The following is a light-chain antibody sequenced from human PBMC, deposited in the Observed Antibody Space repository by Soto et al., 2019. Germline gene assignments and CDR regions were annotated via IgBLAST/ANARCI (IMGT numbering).Light chain of an antibody. CDR3: SSFTSSTTQV. Sequence: QSALTQPASVSGSPGQSITISCTGTSSDVGGYNYVSWYQQHPGKAPKLMIYDVSDRPSGVSNRFSGSKSGNTASLTISGLLADDEADYYCSSFTSSTTQVFGTGTQLTVL. J-gene: IGLJ1*01. CDR1: SSDVGGYNY. V-gene: IGLV2-14*03. CDR2: DVS.